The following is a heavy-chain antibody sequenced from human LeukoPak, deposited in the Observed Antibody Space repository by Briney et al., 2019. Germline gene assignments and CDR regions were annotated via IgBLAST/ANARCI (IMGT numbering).Heavy chain of an antibody. J-gene: IGHJ4*02. CDR2: ISYDGSFR. V-gene: IGHV3-30*03. CDR1: GFIFGNYR. Sequence: QAGGSLRLSCATSGFIFGNYRMHWVRQAPGKGLEWVAAISYDGSFRVYADSVKGRFTISRDNSEDTLYMQMNSLRSEDAAVYYCARDEALGPPGGVGTPDYWGQGTLVTVSS. D-gene: IGHD7-27*01. CDR3: ARDEALGPPGGVGTPDY.